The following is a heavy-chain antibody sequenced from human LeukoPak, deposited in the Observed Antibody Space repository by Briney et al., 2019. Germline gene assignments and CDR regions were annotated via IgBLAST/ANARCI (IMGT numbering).Heavy chain of an antibody. CDR2: IYYSGSS. Sequence: SETLSLTCTVSGGSISSHFWSWIRQPPGKGLEWIGHIYYSGSSNYNPSLKSRVTISVDTSKNQFSLKLSSVTAADTAVYYCARGARHSDYWGQGTLVTV. V-gene: IGHV4-59*11. D-gene: IGHD3-3*02. J-gene: IGHJ4*02. CDR3: ARGARHSDY. CDR1: GGSISSHF.